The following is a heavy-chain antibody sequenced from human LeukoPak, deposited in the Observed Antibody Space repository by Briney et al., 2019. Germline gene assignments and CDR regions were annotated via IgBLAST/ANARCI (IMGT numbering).Heavy chain of an antibody. CDR2: IYTSGST. D-gene: IGHD3-10*01. Sequence: SETLSLTCTVSGGSISSYYWSWIRQPAGKGLEWIGRIYTSGSTNYNPSLKSRVTMSVDTSKNQFSLKLSSVTAADTAVYYCARDRFVLGYRPAFDIWGQGTMVTVSS. V-gene: IGHV4-4*07. CDR3: ARDRFVLGYRPAFDI. J-gene: IGHJ3*02. CDR1: GGSISSYY.